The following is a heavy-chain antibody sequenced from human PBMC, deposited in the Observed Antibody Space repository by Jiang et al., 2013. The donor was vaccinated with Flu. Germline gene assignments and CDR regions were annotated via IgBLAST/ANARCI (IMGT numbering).Heavy chain of an antibody. D-gene: IGHD3-16*01. CDR3: ARGMWGVNYGMDV. V-gene: IGHV3-53*04. Sequence: GKGLEWVSVIYXGGSTYYADSVKGRXTISRHNSKNTLYLQMNSLRAEDTAVYHCARGMWGVNYGMDVWGQGTTVTVSS. J-gene: IGHJ6*02. CDR2: IYXGGST.